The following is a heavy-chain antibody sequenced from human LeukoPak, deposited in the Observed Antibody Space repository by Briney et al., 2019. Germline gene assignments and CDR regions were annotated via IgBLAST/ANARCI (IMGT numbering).Heavy chain of an antibody. D-gene: IGHD3-10*01. CDR2: IRYDGSNK. J-gene: IGHJ6*03. CDR1: GFTFSSYG. V-gene: IGHV3-30*02. Sequence: PGGSLRLSCAASGFTFSSYGMHWVRQAPGKGLEGVAFIRYDGSNKYYADSVKGRFTISRDNSKNTLYLQMNSLRAEDTAVYYCAKDSHYGSEYYYYYYMDVWGKGTTVTISS. CDR3: AKDSHYGSEYYYYYYMDV.